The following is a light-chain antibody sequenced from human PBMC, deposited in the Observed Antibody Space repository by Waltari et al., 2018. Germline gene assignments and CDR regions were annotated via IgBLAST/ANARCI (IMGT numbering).Light chain of an antibody. CDR2: WAS. CDR1: PSVLYSSNNQNY. CDR3: QQYYSHVRT. J-gene: IGKJ1*01. V-gene: IGKV4-1*01. Sequence: DIVMTQSPDSLAVSLGERATINCKSSPSVLYSSNNQNYLAWYQQKQGQPPKLLIYWASTRESGVPDRFSGSGSGTEFTLTISSLQAEDVAVYYCQQYYSHVRTFGQGTKVEVK.